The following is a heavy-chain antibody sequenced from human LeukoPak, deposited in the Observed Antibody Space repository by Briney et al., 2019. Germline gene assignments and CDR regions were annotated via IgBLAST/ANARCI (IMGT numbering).Heavy chain of an antibody. CDR1: GFTFSSYA. CDR3: AKRQYSSSWTGYFDY. J-gene: IGHJ4*02. CDR2: ISGSGGST. V-gene: IGHV3-23*01. D-gene: IGHD6-13*01. Sequence: PGGSLRLSCAASGFTFSSYAMSWVRQAPGKGLEWVSAISGSGGSTYYADSVKGRFTISRDNSKNTLYLQMNSLRAEDTAVYDCAKRQYSSSWTGYFDYWGQGTLVTVSS.